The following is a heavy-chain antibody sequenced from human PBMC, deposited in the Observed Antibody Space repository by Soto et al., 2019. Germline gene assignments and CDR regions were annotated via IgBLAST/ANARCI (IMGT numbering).Heavy chain of an antibody. V-gene: IGHV4-59*01. J-gene: IGHJ4*02. CDR3: ARVPDY. D-gene: IGHD2-2*01. CDR2: IDHSGST. CDR1: GASISNFY. Sequence: SETLSLTCTVSGASISNFYWSWIRQPPGKGLEWLGYIDHSGSTTYNPSLKSRVTISIDTSKTQFSLNLTSVTAADTAVYYCARVPDYWGQGILVTVSS.